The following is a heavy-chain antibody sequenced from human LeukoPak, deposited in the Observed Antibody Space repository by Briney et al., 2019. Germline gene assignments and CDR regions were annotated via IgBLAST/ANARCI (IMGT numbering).Heavy chain of an antibody. V-gene: IGHV4-38-2*02. CDR1: GYSISSDYY. J-gene: IGHJ4*02. Sequence: PSETLSLTCSVSGYSISSDYYWGWIRQPPGKGLEWIGSIYYTGSTYYNPSLKSRVTLSLDTSNKRFSLKLNSVTAADTAVYYCARALGTGLVDYWGQGTLVTVSS. CDR3: ARALGTGLVDY. CDR2: IYYTGST. D-gene: IGHD2-8*02.